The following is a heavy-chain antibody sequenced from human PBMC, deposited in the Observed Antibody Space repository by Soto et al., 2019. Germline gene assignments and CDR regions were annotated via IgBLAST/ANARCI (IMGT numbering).Heavy chain of an antibody. CDR2: LSGSGGTT. CDR1: GFTFSSYA. CDR3: AKDHVTYGPNRIDS. V-gene: IGHV3-23*01. J-gene: IGHJ5*01. Sequence: EVQLLESGGGLVQPGGSLRLSCAASGFTFSSYAMSWVRQTPGKGLEWVSTLSGSGGTTYYADSVKGQFTISRDNSKSTLYLQMNSLRAEDTAVYYCAKDHVTYGPNRIDSWGQGTLVTVSS. D-gene: IGHD3-10*01.